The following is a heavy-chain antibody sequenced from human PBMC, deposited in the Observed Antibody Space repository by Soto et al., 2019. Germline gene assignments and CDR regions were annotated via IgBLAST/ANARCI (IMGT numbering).Heavy chain of an antibody. J-gene: IGHJ6*02. D-gene: IGHD1-26*01. CDR1: GFTFSYYG. CDR2: ISFDGSRQ. Sequence: SLRLSCAASGFTFSYYGMHWVRQAPGKGLEWVAVISFDGSRQFYGDSVKGRFTISRDNSRNTLSLQMNSLRAEDTAVYYCAKDRSGKTWSSYYGMDVWGQGTTVTVSS. CDR3: AKDRSGKTWSSYYGMDV. V-gene: IGHV3-30*18.